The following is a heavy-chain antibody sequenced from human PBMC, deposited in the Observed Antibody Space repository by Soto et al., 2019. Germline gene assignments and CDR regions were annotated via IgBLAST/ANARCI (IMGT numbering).Heavy chain of an antibody. CDR2: VYHGVTA. Sequence: AGSGVFMRRCCYCGWIRQPPGKGLDWIGTVYHGVTAFYNPSLRSRVTISVDTSKNQFSLKLTSVTAADTAVYYCSKWFD. CDR3: SKWFD. CDR1: GVFMRRCCY. J-gene: IGHJ5*01. V-gene: IGHV4-38-2*01.